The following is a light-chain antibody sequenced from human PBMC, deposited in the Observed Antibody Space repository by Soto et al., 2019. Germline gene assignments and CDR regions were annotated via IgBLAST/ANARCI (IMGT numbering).Light chain of an antibody. Sequence: QSVLTQPPSGSGAPGQRVTLSCTGSSSNIGAGYDVHWYQQLPGRAPKLLIYGNTNRPSGVPDRFSGSKSGTSASLAITGLQAEDEADYYCLSFDSSLSVVFGGGTQLTVL. V-gene: IGLV1-40*01. CDR2: GNT. J-gene: IGLJ2*01. CDR3: LSFDSSLSVV. CDR1: SSNIGAGYD.